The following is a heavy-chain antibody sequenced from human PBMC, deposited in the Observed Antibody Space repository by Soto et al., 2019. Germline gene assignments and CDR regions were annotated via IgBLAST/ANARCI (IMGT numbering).Heavy chain of an antibody. Sequence: QVQLVQSGAEVKKPGSSVKVSCKASGGTFSSYAISWVRQAPGQGLEWMGGIIPIFGTANYAQKFQGRVTITADESTSTAYMELSSLRSEDTAVYYCASAEERGYCSGGSCYLGWFAPWGQGTLVTVSP. J-gene: IGHJ5*02. CDR2: IIPIFGTA. CDR1: GGTFSSYA. V-gene: IGHV1-69*12. CDR3: ASAEERGYCSGGSCYLGWFAP. D-gene: IGHD2-15*01.